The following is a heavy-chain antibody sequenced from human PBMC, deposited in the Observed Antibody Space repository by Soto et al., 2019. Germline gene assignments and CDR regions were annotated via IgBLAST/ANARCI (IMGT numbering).Heavy chain of an antibody. CDR1: GFSLSNARMG. J-gene: IGHJ6*02. D-gene: IGHD6-13*01. CDR2: IFSNDEK. Sequence: QVTLKESGPVLVKPTETLTLTCTVSGFSLSNARMGVSWIRQPPGKALEWLAHIFSNDEKSYSPSLKSRLTIAKDTSKSQVVLTMTNMDPVDTATYYCARIRGYSSRYGMDVWGQGTTVTVSS. V-gene: IGHV2-26*01. CDR3: ARIRGYSSRYGMDV.